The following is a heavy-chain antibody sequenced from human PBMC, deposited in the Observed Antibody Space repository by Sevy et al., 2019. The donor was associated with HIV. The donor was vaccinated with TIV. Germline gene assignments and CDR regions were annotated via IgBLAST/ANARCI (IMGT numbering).Heavy chain of an antibody. CDR3: ARELAYCVNY. V-gene: IGHV4-59*01. J-gene: IGHJ4*02. CDR1: GGSISSYY. D-gene: IGHD1-26*01. Sequence: SETLSLTCTVSGGSISSYYWSWIRQPPGKGLEWIGYLYYSGLTNYNPSLKSRVTISGDTSKNQSSLKLSSVTAADTAVYYGARELAYCVNYWGQGTLVTVSS. CDR2: LYYSGLT.